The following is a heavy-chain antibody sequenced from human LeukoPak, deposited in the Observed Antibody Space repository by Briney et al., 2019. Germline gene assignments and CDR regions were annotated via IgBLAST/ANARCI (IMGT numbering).Heavy chain of an antibody. V-gene: IGHV4-59*01. CDR2: IYYTET. J-gene: IGHJ5*02. Sequence: NPSETLSLTCTVSGGSLSKYYWRWIRQSPRKGREWVGCIYYTETRYNPSLKRRVTTSAATYKNQFPLKFYSVTAADTAVYYCAREEEGGNYGNWFDPWGQGTLVTVSS. CDR1: GGSLSKYY. CDR3: AREEEGGNYGNWFDP. D-gene: IGHD4-23*01.